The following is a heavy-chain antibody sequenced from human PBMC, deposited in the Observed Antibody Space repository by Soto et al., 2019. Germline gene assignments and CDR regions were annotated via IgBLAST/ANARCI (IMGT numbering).Heavy chain of an antibody. D-gene: IGHD1-1*01. CDR1: GFTFTQAW. J-gene: IGHJ4*02. V-gene: IGHV3-15*07. CDR2: IKSKTDGGTI. CDR3: TTDLEGRTAPYGVR. Sequence: EVQLVESGGGFVKPGGSLRLSCAASGFTFTQAWMNWVRQVPGKGLEWVGRIKSKTDGGTIDYAAPVKGRFTISRDDAENTMYLQMNSLKSEDTGVYSCTTDLEGRTAPYGVRWVQGTLVTVSS.